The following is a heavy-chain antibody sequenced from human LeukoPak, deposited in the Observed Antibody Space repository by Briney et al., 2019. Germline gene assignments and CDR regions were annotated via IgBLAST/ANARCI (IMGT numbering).Heavy chain of an antibody. Sequence: GGSLRLSCAASGFTFRSYDMHWVRQVTGKGPEWVSAVGISGDTYYAGSVKGRFTISRENAKNSLYLQMNSLTVGDTAVYYCVRGGIQVSGIDEIDYWGQGTLVTVSS. CDR1: GFTFRSYD. CDR2: VGISGDT. J-gene: IGHJ4*02. V-gene: IGHV3-13*01. CDR3: VRGGIQVSGIDEIDY. D-gene: IGHD6-19*01.